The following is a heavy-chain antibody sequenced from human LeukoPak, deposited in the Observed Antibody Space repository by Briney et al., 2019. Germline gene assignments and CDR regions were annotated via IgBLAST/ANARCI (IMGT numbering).Heavy chain of an antibody. D-gene: IGHD2-21*02. CDR3: AAYCGGDCFSLGYYGMDV. J-gene: IGHJ6*02. CDR2: MNPNSGNT. V-gene: IGHV1-8*01. CDR1: GYTFTSYD. Sequence: ASVKVSCKASGYTFTSYDINWVRRATGQGLEWMGWMNPNSGNTGYAQKFQGGVTMTRNTSISTAYMELSSLRSEDTAVYYCAAYCGGDCFSLGYYGMDVWGQGTTVTVSS.